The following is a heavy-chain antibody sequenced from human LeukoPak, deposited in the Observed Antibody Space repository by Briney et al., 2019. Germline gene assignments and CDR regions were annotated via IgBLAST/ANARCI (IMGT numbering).Heavy chain of an antibody. Sequence: SETLSLTCTVSGVSINNYYWNWIRQPPGEGLEWIGYIYNNGNTKYNPSLKSRVTISIDTSKNQFSLKLSSVTAADTAVYYCAREKPLYSGYDWGYNWFDPWGQETLVTVSS. CDR2: IYNNGNT. D-gene: IGHD5-12*01. CDR3: AREKPLYSGYDWGYNWFDP. J-gene: IGHJ5*02. V-gene: IGHV4-59*12. CDR1: GVSINNYY.